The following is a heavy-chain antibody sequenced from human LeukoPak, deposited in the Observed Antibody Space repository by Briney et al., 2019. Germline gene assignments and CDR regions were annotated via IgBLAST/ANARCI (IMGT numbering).Heavy chain of an antibody. V-gene: IGHV3-23*01. Sequence: GGSLKLSCAASGFTFSSHAMGWVRQAPGKGLEWVSGIGGLGGSTYYAGSVKGRFTISRDNSQNTLYLHMNSLRADDTAVYYCARDPGVVAFHYFDYWGQGSLVTVSS. CDR2: IGGLGGST. D-gene: IGHD3-3*01. J-gene: IGHJ4*02. CDR1: GFTFSSHA. CDR3: ARDPGVVAFHYFDY.